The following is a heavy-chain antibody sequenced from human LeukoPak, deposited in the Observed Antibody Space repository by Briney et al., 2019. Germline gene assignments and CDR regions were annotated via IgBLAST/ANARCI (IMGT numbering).Heavy chain of an antibody. CDR2: INPSGGST. CDR3: ARDPGEGPLGY. Sequence: ASVKVSCKASGYTFTSYYMHWVRQAPGQGLEWMGIINPSGGSTSYAQKFQGRVTMTRDTSTSTAYMELRSLRSDDTAVYYCARDPGEGPLGYWGQGTLVTVSS. J-gene: IGHJ4*02. D-gene: IGHD3-16*01. CDR1: GYTFTSYY. V-gene: IGHV1-46*01.